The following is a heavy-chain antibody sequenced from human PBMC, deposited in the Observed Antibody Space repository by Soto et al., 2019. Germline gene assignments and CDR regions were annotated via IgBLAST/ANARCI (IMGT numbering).Heavy chain of an antibody. CDR3: AREYCNSPEAFDC. D-gene: IGHD2-21*01. Sequence: PSETLSLTCTVSGDSVNNDNYYWSWIRQPPGKGLEWIGYIYYTGSTNYNPSLESRVTISLDSSRNQFSRKLDSVTAADTAVFYCAREYCNSPEAFDCWGQGTLVTVSS. CDR2: IYYTGST. CDR1: GDSVNNDNYY. J-gene: IGHJ4*02. V-gene: IGHV4-61*01.